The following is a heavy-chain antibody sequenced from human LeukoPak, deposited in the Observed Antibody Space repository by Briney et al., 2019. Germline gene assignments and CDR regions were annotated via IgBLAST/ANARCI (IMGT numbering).Heavy chain of an antibody. D-gene: IGHD1-14*01. Sequence: ASVKVSCKASGYTFTSYYMHWVRQAPAQGLGWMGIINHSGGDTSYAQKFQGRLTMTRDTSTNTVYIELTSLRSEDTAVYYCAREVMDNLRFDYWGQGTLVTVSS. CDR3: AREVMDNLRFDY. CDR2: INHSGGDT. V-gene: IGHV1-46*01. CDR1: GYTFTSYY. J-gene: IGHJ4*02.